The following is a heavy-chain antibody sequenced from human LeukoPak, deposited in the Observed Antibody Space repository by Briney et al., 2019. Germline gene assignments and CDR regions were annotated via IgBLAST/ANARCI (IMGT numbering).Heavy chain of an antibody. CDR1: GGSISGSNYY. D-gene: IGHD3-22*01. J-gene: IGHJ4*02. Sequence: SETLSLTCTVSGGSISGSNYYWDWIRQPPGQGLEWIGSIHYRGNTNYIPSLKSRVTIVADTSQNEFSLDMSSVTASDTAVYYCAKTSGRGTVDPGTSGYITFWGQGILVTVSS. CDR3: AKTSGRGTVDPGTSGYITF. V-gene: IGHV4-39*01. CDR2: IHYRGNT.